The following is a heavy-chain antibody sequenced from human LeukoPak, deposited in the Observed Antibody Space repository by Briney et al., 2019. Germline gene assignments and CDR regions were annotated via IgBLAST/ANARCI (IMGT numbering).Heavy chain of an antibody. D-gene: IGHD1-26*01. CDR2: ISYDGSNK. V-gene: IGHV3-30*04. J-gene: IGHJ4*02. Sequence: PGRSLRLSCAASGFTFSSYAMHWVRQAPGKGLEWVAVISYDGSNKYYADSVKGRFTISRDNSKNTLYLQMNSLRAEDTAVYYCARDPYYRLSAFDYWGQGTLVTVSS. CDR3: ARDPYYRLSAFDY. CDR1: GFTFSSYA.